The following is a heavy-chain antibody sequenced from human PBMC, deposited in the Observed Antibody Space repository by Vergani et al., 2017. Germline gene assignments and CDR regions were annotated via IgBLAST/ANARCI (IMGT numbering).Heavy chain of an antibody. Sequence: EVQLVESGGGLVKPGGSLRLSCAASGFTFSNAWMSWVRQAPGKGLEWVGRIRSKPDGGTTDYAAPVKGRFIISRDDSENTLHLQMNSLKTEDTAVYYCAKFVPGVQFDYWGQGTLVTVSS. D-gene: IGHD2-2*01. V-gene: IGHV3-15*01. J-gene: IGHJ4*02. CDR1: GFTFSNAW. CDR3: AKFVPGVQFDY. CDR2: IRSKPDGGTT.